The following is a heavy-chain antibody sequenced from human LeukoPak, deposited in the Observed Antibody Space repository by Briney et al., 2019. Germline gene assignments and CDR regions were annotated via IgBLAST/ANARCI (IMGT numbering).Heavy chain of an antibody. Sequence: SETLSLTCTVSGGSISSYYWSWIRQPPGKGLEWIGYIYDSGSTNYNPSLKSRVTISVDTSKKQFSLKLSSVTAADTAVYYCARGGSGYDSFYYYGMDVWGQGTTVTVSS. D-gene: IGHD5-12*01. CDR1: GGSISSYY. CDR2: IYDSGST. V-gene: IGHV4-59*01. J-gene: IGHJ6*02. CDR3: ARGGSGYDSFYYYGMDV.